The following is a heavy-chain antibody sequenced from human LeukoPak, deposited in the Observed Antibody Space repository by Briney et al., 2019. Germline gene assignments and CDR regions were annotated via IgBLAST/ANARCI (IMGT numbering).Heavy chain of an antibody. Sequence: ASVKVSRKASGYTFTSYGISWVRQAPGQGLEWMGWISAYNGNTNYAQKLQGRVTMTTDTSTSTAYMELRSLRSDDTAVYYCARDLMVLGDYDYFDYWGQGTLVTVSS. CDR1: GYTFTSYG. D-gene: IGHD4-17*01. CDR3: ARDLMVLGDYDYFDY. J-gene: IGHJ4*02. V-gene: IGHV1-18*01. CDR2: ISAYNGNT.